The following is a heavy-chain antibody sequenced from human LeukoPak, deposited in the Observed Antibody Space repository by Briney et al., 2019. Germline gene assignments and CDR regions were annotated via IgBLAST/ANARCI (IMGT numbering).Heavy chain of an antibody. V-gene: IGHV4-4*07. CDR2: LYPGVST. D-gene: IGHD3-22*01. CDR3: ARLKFYDSAGYSPGHYMDV. J-gene: IGHJ6*03. CDR1: GGPIYSYY. Sequence: SETLSLTCTVSGGPIYSYYWSWIRQTAGKGLEWIGRLYPGVSTNYNPSLKSRVTMSVDTSKNQFALKLSAVTAADTAVYYCARLKFYDSAGYSPGHYMDVWGKGTTVTVSS.